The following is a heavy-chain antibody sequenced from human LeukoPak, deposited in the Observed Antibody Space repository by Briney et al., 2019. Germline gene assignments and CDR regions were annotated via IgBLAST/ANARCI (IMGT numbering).Heavy chain of an antibody. D-gene: IGHD1-26*01. J-gene: IGHJ4*02. CDR1: GFTFSSYN. Sequence: GGSLRLSCVASGFTFSSYNMNWVRQAPGKGLEWVSYISSSSNTIYYADSVKGRFTISRDNAKNSLYLQMNSLRAEDTAVYCCATESGTYSGTCFDYWGQGTLVTVST. CDR3: ATESGTYSGTCFDY. V-gene: IGHV3-48*01. CDR2: ISSSSNTI.